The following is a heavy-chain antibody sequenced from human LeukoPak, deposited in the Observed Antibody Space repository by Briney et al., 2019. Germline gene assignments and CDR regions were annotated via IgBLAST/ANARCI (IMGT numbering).Heavy chain of an antibody. D-gene: IGHD3-22*01. CDR3: ARGDNSAFDI. CDR1: GFTFRGYR. Sequence: GGSLRLSCAATGFTFRGYRMNWVRQAPGKGLEWVASIKQGESERYYVDSVNGRFTISRDNAKNSLYLQMNSLRAEDTAVYYCARGDNSAFDIWGQGTMVTVSS. V-gene: IGHV3-7*04. J-gene: IGHJ3*02. CDR2: IKQGESER.